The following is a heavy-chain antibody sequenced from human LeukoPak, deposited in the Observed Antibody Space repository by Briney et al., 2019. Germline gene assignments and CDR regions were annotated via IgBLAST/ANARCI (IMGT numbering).Heavy chain of an antibody. CDR2: IWYDGSNK. D-gene: IGHD3-22*01. CDR1: GFTFSSYG. J-gene: IGHJ4*02. Sequence: PGGSLRLSCAASGFTFSSYGMHWVRQAPGKGLEWVAVIWYDGSNKYYADSVKGRFTISRDNSKNTLYLQMNSLRAEDTAVYYCARGTKWLLPSPIDYWGQGTLVTVSS. V-gene: IGHV3-33*01. CDR3: ARGTKWLLPSPIDY.